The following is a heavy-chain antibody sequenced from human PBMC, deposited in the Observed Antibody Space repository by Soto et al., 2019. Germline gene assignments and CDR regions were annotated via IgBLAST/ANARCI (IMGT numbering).Heavy chain of an antibody. D-gene: IGHD3-10*01. CDR2: IYSGGYT. Sequence: EVQLVESGGGLIQPGGSLRLSCAVSGFTVSNNYMSWVRQAPGKGLEGVSVIYSGGYTAYGDSVKGRFTISRDNSKNTLYLQMHTRSAADPAVSSCGSTPGGGGYWGQGTLVTVSS. CDR1: GFTVSNNY. V-gene: IGHV3-53*01. CDR3: GSTPGGGGY. J-gene: IGHJ4*02.